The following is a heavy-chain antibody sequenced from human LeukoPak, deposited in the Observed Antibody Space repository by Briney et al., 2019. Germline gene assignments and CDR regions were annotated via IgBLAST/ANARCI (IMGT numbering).Heavy chain of an antibody. V-gene: IGHV3-11*01. D-gene: IGHD3-10*01. CDR1: GFIFSDYY. CDR2: ISSSGITI. CDR3: ARGKTGSYYSRSYYMDV. Sequence: PGGSLRLACAASGFIFSDYYMSWIRQAPGKGLEWVSYISSSGITIYYADSVKGRFTISRDNAKNSPYLQMNSLRAEDTAVYYCARGKTGSYYSRSYYMDVWGKGTTVTISS. J-gene: IGHJ6*03.